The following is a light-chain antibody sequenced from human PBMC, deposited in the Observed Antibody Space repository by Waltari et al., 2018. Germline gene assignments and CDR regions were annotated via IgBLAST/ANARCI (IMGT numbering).Light chain of an antibody. CDR3: QQYNNWPT. Sequence: EIVMKQSPATMSVSPGERATLSCRASQSVSSNLAWYQQKPGQAPRLLIYGASTRATGIPARFSGSGSGTEFTLTISSLQSEDFAVYHCQQYNNWPTFGQGTKVEIK. J-gene: IGKJ1*01. CDR2: GAS. V-gene: IGKV3-15*01. CDR1: QSVSSN.